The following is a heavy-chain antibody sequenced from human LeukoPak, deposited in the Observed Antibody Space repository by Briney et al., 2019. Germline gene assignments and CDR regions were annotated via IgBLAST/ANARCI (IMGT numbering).Heavy chain of an antibody. D-gene: IGHD6-13*01. J-gene: IGHJ5*02. Sequence: SETLSLTCAVSGGSISSGGYSWSWIRQPPGKAMEFIAYIYYTGNTYFNPSLKSRVTISVDTSKNQFSLKLSSVTAADTAVYYCARVLAAAGNNWFDPWGQGTLVTVSS. V-gene: IGHV4-30-4*07. CDR3: ARVLAAAGNNWFDP. CDR1: GGSISSGGYS. CDR2: IYYTGNT.